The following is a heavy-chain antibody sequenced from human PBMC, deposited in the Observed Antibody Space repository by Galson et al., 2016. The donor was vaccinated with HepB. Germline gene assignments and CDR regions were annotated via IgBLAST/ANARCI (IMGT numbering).Heavy chain of an antibody. CDR1: GFNFNTYS. CDR2: ISSTNTYT. CDR3: ARASGAFDI. J-gene: IGHJ3*02. V-gene: IGHV3-21*01. D-gene: IGHD3-10*01. Sequence: SLRLSCAASGFNFNTYSMNWVRQAPGRGLEWVSSISSTNTYTYYADSVKGRFTISRDNAKNSLYLQMHSLSAEDTAVYYCARASGAFDIWGQGTMVTVSS.